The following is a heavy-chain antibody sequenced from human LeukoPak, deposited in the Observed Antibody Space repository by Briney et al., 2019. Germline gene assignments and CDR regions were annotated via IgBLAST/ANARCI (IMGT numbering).Heavy chain of an antibody. CDR2: IWYDGTGQ. CDR3: ARERGEPGMEAAGDFDI. D-gene: IGHD6-13*01. Sequence: GRSLRLSCAASGFTFSSYGMHWVRQAPGKGLEGGAIIWYDGTGQYYADSVKGRFTISRDNSKNTLYLQMNSLRAEDTAVYYCARERGEPGMEAAGDFDIWGQGTMVTVSS. CDR1: GFTFSSYG. J-gene: IGHJ3*02. V-gene: IGHV3-33*01.